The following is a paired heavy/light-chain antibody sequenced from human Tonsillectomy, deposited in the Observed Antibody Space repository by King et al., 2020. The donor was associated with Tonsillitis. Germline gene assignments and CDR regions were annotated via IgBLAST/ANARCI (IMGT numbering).Heavy chain of an antibody. CDR2: IHYSGST. V-gene: IGHV4-31*01. CDR1: GGSISSGGYY. J-gene: IGHJ5*02. Sequence: QVQLQESGPGLVKPSQTLSLTCTVSGGSISSGGYYWSWIRQHPGKGLEWIGYIHYSGSTYYNPSLKSLVTISVDTSKNQFSLKLSSVTAADTAVYYCARAKANGLPPWFDPWGQGTLVTVSS. CDR3: ARAKANGLPPWFDP.
Light chain of an antibody. Sequence: QSALTQPPSASGSPGQSVTISCTGTSSDVAGYNYVSWYQQHPGKAPKLMIYEVNKRPSGVPDRFSGSKSDNTASLTVSGLQAEDEADYYCTSYAGSNNVVFGGGTKLTVL. V-gene: IGLV2-8*01. CDR3: TSYAGSNNVV. CDR1: SSDVAGYNY. CDR2: EVN. J-gene: IGLJ2*01.